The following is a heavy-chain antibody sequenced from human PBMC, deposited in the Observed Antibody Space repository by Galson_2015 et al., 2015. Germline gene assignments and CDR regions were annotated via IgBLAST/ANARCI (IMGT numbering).Heavy chain of an antibody. D-gene: IGHD2/OR15-2a*01. Sequence: SLRLSCAGSGFDFGDFAMTWLRQAPGKGLEWVGFVRVSTFGATTEIAASVRGRFAISRNDSKSVAYLHMTGLRTEDTAVYYCARRINNYDSWGQGTRVIVSS. CDR2: VRVSTFGATT. CDR1: GFDFGDFA. J-gene: IGHJ4*02. CDR3: ARRINNYDS. V-gene: IGHV3-49*03.